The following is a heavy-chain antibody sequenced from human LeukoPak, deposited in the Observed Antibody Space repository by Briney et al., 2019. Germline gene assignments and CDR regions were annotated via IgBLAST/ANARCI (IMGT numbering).Heavy chain of an antibody. V-gene: IGHV4-59*12. CDR3: ASGQIAAAGTSGYFDY. D-gene: IGHD6-13*01. CDR1: GGSISSYY. CDR2: IYYSGST. J-gene: IGHJ4*02. Sequence: SETLSLTCTVSGGSISSYYWSWIRQPPGKGLEWIGDIYYSGSTNYNPSLKSRVTMSVDTSKNQFSLKLSSVTAADTAVYYCASGQIAAAGTSGYFDYWGQGTLVTVSS.